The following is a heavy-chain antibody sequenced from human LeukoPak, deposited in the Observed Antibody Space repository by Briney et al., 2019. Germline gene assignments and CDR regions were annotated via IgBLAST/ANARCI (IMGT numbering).Heavy chain of an antibody. D-gene: IGHD5-18*01. CDR1: SGSMSRYY. CDR2: IYDNSGNNPT. V-gene: IGHV4-59*08. CDR3: ARHPGIQLWIDY. J-gene: IGHJ4*02. Sequence: PSETLSLTCTVSSGSMSRYYWSWIRQPPGKGLEWIGYIYDNSGNNPTNYNPSLKSRVTISLDASNNQFSLKLTSLTAADTAVYYCARHPGIQLWIDYWGQGTLVTVSS.